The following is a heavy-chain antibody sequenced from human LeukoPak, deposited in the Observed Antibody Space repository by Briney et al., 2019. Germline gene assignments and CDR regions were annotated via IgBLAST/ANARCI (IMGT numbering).Heavy chain of an antibody. CDR2: IKHDGSEK. V-gene: IGHV3-7*05. J-gene: IGHJ4*02. D-gene: IGHD4-17*01. CDR1: GFSFSSFW. CDR3: ARGMTTGD. Sequence: GGSLRLSCAASGFSFSSFWMNWVRQAPGKGLEWVANIKHDGSEKYYGDSVKGRFTISRDNAKSSLFLQMNSLRVEDTAVYYCARGMTTGDWGQGTLVTVSS.